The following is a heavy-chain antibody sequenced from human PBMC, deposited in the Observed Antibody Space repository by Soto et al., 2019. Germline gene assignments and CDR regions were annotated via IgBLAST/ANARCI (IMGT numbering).Heavy chain of an antibody. Sequence: QVQLVESGGGVVQPGRSLRLSCAASGFTFSSYGMHWVRQAPGKGLEWVAVISYDGSNKYYADSVKGRFTISRDNSKNTLYLKMNSLRAEDTAVYYCVDIAVAGNDAFDIWGQGTMVTVSS. CDR2: ISYDGSNK. J-gene: IGHJ3*02. CDR3: VDIAVAGNDAFDI. D-gene: IGHD6-19*01. V-gene: IGHV3-30*03. CDR1: GFTFSSYG.